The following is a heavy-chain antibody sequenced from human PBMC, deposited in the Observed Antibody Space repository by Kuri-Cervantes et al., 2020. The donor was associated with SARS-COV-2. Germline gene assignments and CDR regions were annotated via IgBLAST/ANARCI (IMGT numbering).Heavy chain of an antibody. CDR1: GFTFSSCA. J-gene: IGHJ5*02. V-gene: IGHV3-23*01. D-gene: IGHD6-13*01. Sequence: LSLTWAASGFTFSSCAMSWVRPAPGKGLEWVSRNSGSGGSTYYADSVKERITISRDNSKNTLYVQMNSLRAEDTAVYCCVKDPAGGVDWFDPWGQGTLVTVSS. CDR2: NSGSGGST. CDR3: VKDPAGGVDWFDP.